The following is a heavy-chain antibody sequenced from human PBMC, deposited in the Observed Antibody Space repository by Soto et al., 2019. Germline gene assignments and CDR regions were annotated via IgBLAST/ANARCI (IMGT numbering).Heavy chain of an antibody. D-gene: IGHD3-10*01. CDR1: NVSITSSY. CDR2: VYYTGTT. Sequence: SETLSLTCTVSNVSITSSYWNWIRQSPGKGLEWIGFVYYTGTTKYNPSLKSRVTISVDTSKNEFSLKLMSVTTADTGFYFCARDLARRGPFDPRGPGTLLTVFS. CDR3: ARDLARRGPFDP. V-gene: IGHV4-59*01. J-gene: IGHJ5*01.